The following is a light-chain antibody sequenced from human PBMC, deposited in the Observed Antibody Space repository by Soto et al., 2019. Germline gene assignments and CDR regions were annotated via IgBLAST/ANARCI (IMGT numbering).Light chain of an antibody. CDR1: QSVNSW. CDR3: QQYDTSPLT. V-gene: IGKV1-5*03. CDR2: KAS. Sequence: DIQMTQSPSTLSASVGDRVTITCRASQSVNSWLAWYQQKPGKAPKLLLYKASSLESGVPSRFSGSGSGTEFTLTISSLQPDDFGTYYCQQYDTSPLTFGGGTRWISN. J-gene: IGKJ4*01.